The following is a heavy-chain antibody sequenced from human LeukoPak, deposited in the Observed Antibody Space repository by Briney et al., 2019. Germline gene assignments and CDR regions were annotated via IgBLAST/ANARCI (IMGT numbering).Heavy chain of an antibody. D-gene: IGHD2-2*01. V-gene: IGHV1-8*01. CDR1: GYTFTSYD. Sequence: ASVKVSCKASGYTFTSYDINWVRQATGQGLEWMGWMNPNSGNTGYAQKFQGRVAMTRNTSISTAYMELSSLRSEDTAVYYCASDVGYCRSTSCYGLYYWGQGTLVTVSS. CDR3: ASDVGYCRSTSCYGLYY. CDR2: MNPNSGNT. J-gene: IGHJ4*02.